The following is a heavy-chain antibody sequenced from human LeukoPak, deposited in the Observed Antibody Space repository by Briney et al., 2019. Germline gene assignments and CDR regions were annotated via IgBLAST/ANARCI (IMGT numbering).Heavy chain of an antibody. V-gene: IGHV1-8*01. CDR2: MNPDSGNA. D-gene: IGHD2-15*01. CDR3: ARGAVSPDCNGGSCYTFDY. J-gene: IGHJ4*02. Sequence: ASVKVSCKASGYTFTSDINWMRQAPGQGLEWMGWMNPDSGNAEYAQKFQGRVTMTRDNSISTAYMELRSLRSEDTAVYYCARGAVSPDCNGGSCYTFDYLGQGTLVTVSS. CDR1: GYTFTSD.